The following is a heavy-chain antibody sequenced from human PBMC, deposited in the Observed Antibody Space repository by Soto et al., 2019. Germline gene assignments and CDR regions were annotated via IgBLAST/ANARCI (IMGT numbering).Heavy chain of an antibody. J-gene: IGHJ5*02. CDR2: ITAYGAST. D-gene: IGHD6-19*01. V-gene: IGHV3-23*01. CDR1: GFTFSNYA. Sequence: EVQLLESGGGFVQPGGSLRLSCAASGFTFSNYAMSWVRQAPGKGLEWVSAITAYGASTYYADSVKGRFTISRDSAKNNLYLQMDSLRAEDRAIDYYAKVPQWDDSDWCPPPGFDPWGQGTLVTVSS. CDR3: AKVPQWDDSDWCPPPGFDP.